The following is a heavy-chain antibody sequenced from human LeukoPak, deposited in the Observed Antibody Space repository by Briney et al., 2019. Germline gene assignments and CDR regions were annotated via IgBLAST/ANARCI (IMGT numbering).Heavy chain of an antibody. J-gene: IGHJ6*02. CDR1: GFTFNTYW. V-gene: IGHV3-7*01. Sequence: GGSLRLSCAASGFTFNTYWMNWVRQAPGKGLEWVASIKDDGSEKHYVDSVSGRFTISRDNAKNSLHLQMSSLRAEDTAVYYCARRGITISGVLVYHYSGLDVWGQGTTVTVSS. CDR2: IKDDGSEK. CDR3: ARRGITISGVLVYHYSGLDV. D-gene: IGHD3-3*01.